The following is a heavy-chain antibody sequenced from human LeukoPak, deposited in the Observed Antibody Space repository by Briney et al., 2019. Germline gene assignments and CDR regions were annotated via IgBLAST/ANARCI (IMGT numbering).Heavy chain of an antibody. Sequence: SETLSLTCTVSGGSISSYYWSWIRQPPGRGLEWIGYIYYSGSTDYNPSFQSRVSISVDTSKKQFSLKLSSVTAADTAVYYCAKTRTGLGQPATAFDIWGQGTMVTVSS. CDR3: AKTRTGLGQPATAFDI. J-gene: IGHJ3*02. CDR1: GGSISSYY. CDR2: IYYSGST. V-gene: IGHV4-59*08. D-gene: IGHD1-14*01.